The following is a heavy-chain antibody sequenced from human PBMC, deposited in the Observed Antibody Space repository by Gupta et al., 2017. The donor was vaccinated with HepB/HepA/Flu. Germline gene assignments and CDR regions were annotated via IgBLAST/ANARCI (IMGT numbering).Heavy chain of an antibody. CDR1: GVTFNNAW. CDR3: TTAPYGSGRSLDY. J-gene: IGHJ4*02. D-gene: IGHD3-10*01. Sequence: EVQLVESGGGLVKPGGSLRLSCAVSGVTFNNAWMSWVRQAPGKGLEWVGRITSKTDSGTTDYAAPVKGRFTISRDDSKNTLYLQMNSLETEDTAVYYCTTAPYGSGRSLDYWGQGTLVTVSS. CDR2: ITSKTDSGTT. V-gene: IGHV3-15*01.